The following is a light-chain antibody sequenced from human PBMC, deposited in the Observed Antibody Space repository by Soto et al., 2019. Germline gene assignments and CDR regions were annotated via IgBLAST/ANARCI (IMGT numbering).Light chain of an antibody. CDR2: GAS. Sequence: ESMLTQSPGTLSLSPGERATLSCRASQSVSTRYLAWYQQKPGQAPRLLIYGASIRATGIPDRFSGSGSGTDFTLTISRLEPEDFAMYYCQQFGSSPPAFTFGQGTKLEI. V-gene: IGKV3-20*01. CDR1: QSVSTRY. CDR3: QQFGSSPPAFT. J-gene: IGKJ2*01.